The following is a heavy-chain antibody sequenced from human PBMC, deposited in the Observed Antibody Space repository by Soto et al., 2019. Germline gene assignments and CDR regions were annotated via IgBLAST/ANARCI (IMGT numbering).Heavy chain of an antibody. D-gene: IGHD3-10*01. J-gene: IGHJ6*03. Sequence: QVQLVESGGGVVQPGRSLRLSCAASGFTFSSYGMHWVRQAPGKGLEWVAVISYDGSNKYYADSVKGRFTISRDNSKNTLYLQMNSVRAEDTAVYYCAKDEVGVVRGVIITSYYYMDVWGKGTTVTVSS. V-gene: IGHV3-30*18. CDR1: GFTFSSYG. CDR2: ISYDGSNK. CDR3: AKDEVGVVRGVIITSYYYMDV.